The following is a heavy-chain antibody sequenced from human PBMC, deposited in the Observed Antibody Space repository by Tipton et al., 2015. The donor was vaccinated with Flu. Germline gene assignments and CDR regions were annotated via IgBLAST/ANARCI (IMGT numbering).Heavy chain of an antibody. CDR3: ARRHYYGSGKHNYYFDY. CDR2: IYYSGST. Sequence: LRLSCTVSGGSISSGGSSWRWIRQHPGKGLEWIGYIYYSGSTYYNPSLKSRVTISVDTSKNQFSLKLSSVTAADTAVYYCARRHYYGSGKHNYYFDYWGQGTLVTVSS. CDR1: GGSISSGGSS. D-gene: IGHD3-10*01. V-gene: IGHV4-31*03. J-gene: IGHJ4*02.